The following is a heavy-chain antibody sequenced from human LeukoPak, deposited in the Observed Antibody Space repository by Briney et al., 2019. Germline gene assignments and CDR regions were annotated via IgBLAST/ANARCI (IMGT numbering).Heavy chain of an antibody. D-gene: IGHD3-9*01. Sequence: SETLSLTCAVHGGSFSGYYWSWIRQPPGKGLEWIGEINHNGSTNYNPSLKSRVTISVDTSKNQFSLKLSSETAADTAVYYCARGAHYYDILTGYHRPQYYFDYWGQGTLVTVSS. CDR3: ARGAHYYDILTGYHRPQYYFDY. V-gene: IGHV4-34*01. J-gene: IGHJ4*02. CDR2: INHNGST. CDR1: GGSFSGYY.